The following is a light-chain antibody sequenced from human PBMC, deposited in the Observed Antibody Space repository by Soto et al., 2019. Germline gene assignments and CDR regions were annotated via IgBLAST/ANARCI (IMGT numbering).Light chain of an antibody. CDR3: QQLNSYPRIT. J-gene: IGKJ5*01. V-gene: IGKV3-15*01. CDR2: GAS. CDR1: QNIHTN. Sequence: EIVMTQSPATLSVSPGERATLSCRACQNIHTNLALYQQKPGQAPRLLIYGASTRVTGIPARFSGSGSGTEFTLTISSLQSEDFATYYCQQLNSYPRITFGQGTRLEI.